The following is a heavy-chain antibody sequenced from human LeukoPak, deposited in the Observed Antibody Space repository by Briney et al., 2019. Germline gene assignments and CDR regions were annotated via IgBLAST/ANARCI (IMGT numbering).Heavy chain of an antibody. V-gene: IGHV3-48*04. CDR2: ISSSGSTI. D-gene: IGHD3-10*02. CDR1: GFTFSSYS. J-gene: IGHJ6*04. CDR3: LGITMIGGV. Sequence: GGSLTLSCAASGFTFSSYSMNWVRQAPGKGLEWVSYISSSGSTIYYADSVKGRFTISRDNAKNSLYLQMNSLRAEDTADCAELGITMIGGVWGKGTTVTISS.